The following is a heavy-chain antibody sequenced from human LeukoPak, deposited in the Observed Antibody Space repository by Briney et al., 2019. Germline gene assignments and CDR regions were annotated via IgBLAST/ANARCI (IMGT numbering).Heavy chain of an antibody. CDR1: GFTFSSYA. Sequence: GGSLRLSCAVSGFTFSSYAMHWVRQAPGKGLEYVSAISYNGRGTHYAHSVKGRFTISRDNSKNTLYLQMGSLRPEDMGIYYCARGADNSGSFVILDYWGQGTLVTVSS. J-gene: IGHJ4*02. CDR3: ARGADNSGSFVILDY. V-gene: IGHV3-64*01. CDR2: ISYNGRGT. D-gene: IGHD3-10*01.